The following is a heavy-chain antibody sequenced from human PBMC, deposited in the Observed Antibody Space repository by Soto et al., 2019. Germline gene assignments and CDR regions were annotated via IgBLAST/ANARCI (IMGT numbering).Heavy chain of an antibody. V-gene: IGHV1-18*01. CDR3: ARAKVLITPNWFDP. J-gene: IGHJ5*02. Sequence: QVQLVQSGGEVKKPGASVKVSCKASGYTFTTYGITWVRQAPGQGLEYLGWISTYNGNTDFAQRVQNRLTLTTDTSTSIAYMELRSLRPDDTAVYYCARAKVLITPNWFDPWGQGTLVTVSS. CDR1: GYTFTTYG. CDR2: ISTYNGNT. D-gene: IGHD3-22*01.